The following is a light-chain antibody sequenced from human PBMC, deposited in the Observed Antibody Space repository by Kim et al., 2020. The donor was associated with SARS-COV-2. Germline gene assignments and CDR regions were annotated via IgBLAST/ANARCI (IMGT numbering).Light chain of an antibody. CDR1: SSDIGTYNL. J-gene: IGLJ3*02. V-gene: IGLV2-23*01. CDR3: SSYARNNWV. Sequence: PGQAITISCTGTSSDIGTYNLVSWYQQHPNKAPKLIIYGGTKRPSGVSDRFSGSKSGNKASLTISGLQSEDEADYYCSSYARNNWVFGGGTKLTVL. CDR2: GGT.